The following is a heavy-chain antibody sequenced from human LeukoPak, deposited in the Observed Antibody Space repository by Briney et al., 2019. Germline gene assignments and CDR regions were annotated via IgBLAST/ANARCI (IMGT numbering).Heavy chain of an antibody. CDR2: IYYSGST. D-gene: IGHD2-2*01. J-gene: IGHJ4*02. CDR1: GGSISSSSYY. CDR3: ARGGVRYQLADY. V-gene: IGHV4-39*01. Sequence: TSETLSLTCTVSGGSISSSSYYWGWIRQPPGKGLEWIGSIYYSGSTYYNPSLKSRVTISVDTSKNQFSLKLSSVTAADTAVYYCARGGVRYQLADYWGQGTLVTVSS.